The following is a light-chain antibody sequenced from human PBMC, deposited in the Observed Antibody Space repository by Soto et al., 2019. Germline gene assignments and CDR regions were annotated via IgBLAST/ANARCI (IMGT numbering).Light chain of an antibody. CDR1: SSDVGGYNY. Sequence: QSALTQPASVSGSPGQSITISCTGTSSDVGGYNYVSWYQQHPGKAPKLMIYDVSNRPSGVSNRFSGSKSGNPAALNISGLQAEAEADYSCSSYTSSSTRVFGTGTKLNVL. CDR3: SSYTSSSTRV. J-gene: IGLJ1*01. V-gene: IGLV2-14*01. CDR2: DVS.